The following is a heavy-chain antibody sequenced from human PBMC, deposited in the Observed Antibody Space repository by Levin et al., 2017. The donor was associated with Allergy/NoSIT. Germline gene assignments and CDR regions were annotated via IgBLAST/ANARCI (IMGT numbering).Heavy chain of an antibody. Sequence: KASETLSLTCTVSGGSISSYYWSWIRQPAGKGLEWIGRIYTSGSTNYNPSLKSRVTMSVDTSKNQFSLKLSSVTAADTAVYYCASSGSYYGRYFQHWGQGTLVTVSS. CDR2: IYTSGST. D-gene: IGHD1-26*01. J-gene: IGHJ1*01. CDR3: ASSGSYYGRYFQH. CDR1: GGSISSYY. V-gene: IGHV4-4*07.